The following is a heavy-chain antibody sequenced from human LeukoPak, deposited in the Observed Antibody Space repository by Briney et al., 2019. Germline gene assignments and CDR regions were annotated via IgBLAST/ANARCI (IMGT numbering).Heavy chain of an antibody. CDR3: GRERVSAYDY. CDR2: IKPDGNEQ. CDR1: GFIFRDFW. J-gene: IGHJ4*02. Sequence: PGGSLRLSCAASGFIFRDFWMGWVRQAPGKGPEWVASIKPDGNEQYYVDSVRGRFTISRDNSKDSLFLQMDSLRDDDRAVYYCGRERVSAYDYWGQGTLVTVSS. V-gene: IGHV3-7*01.